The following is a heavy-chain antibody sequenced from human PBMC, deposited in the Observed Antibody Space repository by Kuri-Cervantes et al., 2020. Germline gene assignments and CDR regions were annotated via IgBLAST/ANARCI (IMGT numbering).Heavy chain of an antibody. D-gene: IGHD5-18*01. CDR3: ARGYSYADY. V-gene: IGHV3-23*01. CDR2: FSGCCGTI. J-gene: IGHJ4*02. CDR1: GFTFSSFA. Sequence: GESLKISCAASGFTFSSFAMSWVRQAPGKGLEWVSPFSGCCGTINFADSVKGRFTISRDNSKNTLYLQMNSLRAEDTAVYYCARGYSYADYWGQGTLVTVSS.